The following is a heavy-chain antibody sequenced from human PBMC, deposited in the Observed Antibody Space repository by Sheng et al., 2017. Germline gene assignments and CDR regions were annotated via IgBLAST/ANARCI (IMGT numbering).Heavy chain of an antibody. J-gene: IGHJ5*02. CDR2: IIPILGIA. CDR3: ASAASIAARPNWFDP. CDR1: GGTFSSYA. D-gene: IGHD6-6*01. V-gene: IGHV1-69*04. Sequence: QVQLVQSGAEVKKPGSSVKVSCKASGGTFSSYAISWVRQAPGQGLEWMGGIIPILGIANYAQKFQGRVTITADKSTSTAYMELSSLRSEDTAVYYCASAASIAARPNWFDPWGQGTLVTVSS.